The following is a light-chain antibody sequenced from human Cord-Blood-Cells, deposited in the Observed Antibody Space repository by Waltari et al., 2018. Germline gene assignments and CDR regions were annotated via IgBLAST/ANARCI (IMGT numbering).Light chain of an antibody. CDR2: DVS. J-gene: IGLJ3*02. Sequence: QSALSQPCPASGSPGQPVTISSTGTSSDLGGYNSVPWYQQHPGKASKLMIYDVSKRPSGVPDRFSGSKSGNAASLTISGLQAEDEADYYCCSYAGSYTFWVFGGGTKLTVL. CDR3: CSYAGSYTFWV. CDR1: SSDLGGYNS. V-gene: IGLV2-11*01.